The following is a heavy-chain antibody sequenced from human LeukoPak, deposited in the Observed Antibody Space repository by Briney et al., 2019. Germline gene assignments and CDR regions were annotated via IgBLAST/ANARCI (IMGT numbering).Heavy chain of an antibody. CDR2: ISGNGGST. V-gene: IGHV3-43*02. Sequence: PGESLRLSCAVSGFTFDAYAMHWVRQAAGKSLEWVCLISGNGGSTYYADSVKGRFTISRDNSKNSLYLQMNSLRTEDTALYYCAKGPYDFWSGHPDAFDIWGQGTMVTVSS. CDR3: AKGPYDFWSGHPDAFDI. D-gene: IGHD3-3*01. CDR1: GFTFDAYA. J-gene: IGHJ3*02.